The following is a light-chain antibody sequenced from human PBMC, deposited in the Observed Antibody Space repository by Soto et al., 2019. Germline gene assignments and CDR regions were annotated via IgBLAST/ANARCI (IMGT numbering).Light chain of an antibody. CDR2: ASY. J-gene: IGKJ2*01. V-gene: IGKV1-39*01. CDR1: QSISSH. CDR3: QHSYFTPRYT. Sequence: DIQITQSPSSLSASVGDRVTITCRASQSISSHLNWYQHKPERPPRLLIFASYILEGDVPSRFSGSGSDTYFPLTIDSLQPEDVATYYCQHSYFTPRYTFGQGTKVDIK.